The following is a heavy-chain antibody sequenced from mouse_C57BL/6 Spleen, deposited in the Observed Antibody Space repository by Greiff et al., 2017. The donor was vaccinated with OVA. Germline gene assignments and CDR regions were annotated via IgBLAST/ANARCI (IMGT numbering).Heavy chain of an antibody. CDR2: IHPNSGST. CDR1: GYTFTSYW. J-gene: IGHJ2*01. D-gene: IGHD1-1*01. V-gene: IGHV1-64*01. Sequence: VKLQQPGAELVKPGASVKLSCKASGYTFTSYWMHWVKQRPGQGLEWIGMIHPNSGSTNYNEKFKSKATLTVDKSSSTAYMQLSSLTSEDSAIYYCARQRVVGYYFDYWGQGTTLTVSS. CDR3: ARQRVVGYYFDY.